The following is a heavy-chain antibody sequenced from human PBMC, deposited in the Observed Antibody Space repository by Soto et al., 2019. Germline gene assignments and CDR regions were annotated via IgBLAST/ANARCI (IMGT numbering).Heavy chain of an antibody. CDR2: INAGNGNT. J-gene: IGHJ4*02. CDR1: GYTFTSYA. D-gene: IGHD2-8*01. V-gene: IGHV1-3*01. Sequence: ASVKVSCKASGYTFTSYAMHWVRQAPGQRLEWMGWINAGNGNTKYSQKFQGRVTITRDTSASTAYMELSSLRSEDTAVYYCARVLCTNGVCYFDYWGQGTLVTVSS. CDR3: ARVLCTNGVCYFDY.